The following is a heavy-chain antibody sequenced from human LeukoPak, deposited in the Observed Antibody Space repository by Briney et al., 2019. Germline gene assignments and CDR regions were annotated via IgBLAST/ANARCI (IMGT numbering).Heavy chain of an antibody. Sequence: PSETLSLTCSVSGYSISSGYYWGWIRQPPGKGLEWIGEINHSGSTNYNPSLKSRVTISVDTSKNQFSLKLSSVTAADTAVYYCARGKYSSSSGGFDYWGQGTLVTVSS. CDR3: ARGKYSSSSGGFDY. D-gene: IGHD6-6*01. J-gene: IGHJ4*02. CDR1: GYSISSGYY. V-gene: IGHV4-38-2*02. CDR2: INHSGST.